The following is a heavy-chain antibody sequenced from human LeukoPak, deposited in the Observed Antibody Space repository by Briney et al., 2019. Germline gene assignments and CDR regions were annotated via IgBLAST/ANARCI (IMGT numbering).Heavy chain of an antibody. D-gene: IGHD2-8*01. Sequence: GASVKVSYKASGYTFTGYYMHWVRQAPGQGLEWMGWINPNSGGTNYAQKFQGRVTMTRDTSISTAYMELSRLRSDDTAVYYCARLHYCTNGVCYDGGYNWFDPWGQGTLVTVSS. CDR3: ARLHYCTNGVCYDGGYNWFDP. CDR1: GYTFTGYY. CDR2: INPNSGGT. J-gene: IGHJ5*02. V-gene: IGHV1-2*02.